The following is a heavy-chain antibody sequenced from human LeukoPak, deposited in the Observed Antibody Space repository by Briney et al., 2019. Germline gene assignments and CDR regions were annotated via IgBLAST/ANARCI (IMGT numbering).Heavy chain of an antibody. CDR3: AREYYGDPTY. V-gene: IGHV1-2*02. CDR2: INPNSGGT. Sequence: ASVKVSCKASGYTFTGYYMHWVRQAPGQGLEWMEWINPNSGGTNYAQKFQGRVTMTRDTSISTAYMEPSRLRSDDTAVYYCAREYYGDPTYWGQGTLVTVSS. CDR1: GYTFTGYY. J-gene: IGHJ4*02. D-gene: IGHD4-17*01.